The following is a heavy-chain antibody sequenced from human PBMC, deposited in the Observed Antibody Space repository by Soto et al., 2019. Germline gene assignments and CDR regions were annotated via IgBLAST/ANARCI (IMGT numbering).Heavy chain of an antibody. CDR3: ARGVRYYYDSSGRRLHRFDP. CDR1: GGSFSGYY. CDR2: INHSGST. Sequence: SETLSLTCAVSGGSFSGYYWSWIRQPPGKGLEWIGEINHSGSTNYNPSLKSRVTISVDTSKNQFSLKLSSVTAADTAVYYCARGVRYYYDSSGRRLHRFDPWGQGTLVTVSS. V-gene: IGHV4-34*01. J-gene: IGHJ5*02. D-gene: IGHD3-22*01.